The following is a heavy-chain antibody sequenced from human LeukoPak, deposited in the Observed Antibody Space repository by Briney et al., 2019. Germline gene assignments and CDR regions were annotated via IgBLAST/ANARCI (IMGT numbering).Heavy chain of an antibody. CDR1: GGSISSYY. CDR2: IYYSGST. V-gene: IGHV4-59*08. Sequence: SETLSLTCTVSGGSISSYYWSWIRQPPGKGLEWIGYIYYSGSTNYNPSLKSRVTISVDTSKNQFSLKLSSVTAADTAVYYCTRHSSGWLSYYYYGMDVWGQGTTLTVSS. D-gene: IGHD6-19*01. J-gene: IGHJ6*02. CDR3: TRHSSGWLSYYYYGMDV.